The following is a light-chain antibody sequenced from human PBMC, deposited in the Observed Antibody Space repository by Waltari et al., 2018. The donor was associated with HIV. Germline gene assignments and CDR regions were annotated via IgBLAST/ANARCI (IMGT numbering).Light chain of an antibody. V-gene: IGLV2-14*03. CDR3: SSYGDSLRVL. J-gene: IGLJ3*02. CDR2: EVT. CDR1: SSDIGAYDS. Sequence: QSALTQPASVSGSPGQSITISCTGSSSDIGAYDSVSWFQQHPRSAPKLLLYEVTRRPSTVWDRLSGSRSGSTAFLTVAGLQPDDEATYFCSSYGDSLRVLFGGGTNVTVL.